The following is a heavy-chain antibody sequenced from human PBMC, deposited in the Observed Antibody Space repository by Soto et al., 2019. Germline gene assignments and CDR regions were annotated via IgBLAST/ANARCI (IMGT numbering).Heavy chain of an antibody. CDR3: ATRAADCSGGSCRGGLDV. J-gene: IGHJ6*02. CDR2: IIPIFGTA. Sequence: QVQLVQSGAEVQKPGSSVKVSCKASGGTFSSYAISWVRQAPGQGLEWMGGIIPIFGTANYAQKFQGRVTTTADEATSTAYMELRSLRSEDTAVYYRATRAADCSGGSCRGGLDVLGQGTTVTVSS. D-gene: IGHD2-15*01. CDR1: GGTFSSYA. V-gene: IGHV1-69*01.